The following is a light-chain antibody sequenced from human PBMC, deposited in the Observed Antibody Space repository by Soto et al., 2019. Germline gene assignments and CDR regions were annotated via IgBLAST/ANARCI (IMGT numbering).Light chain of an antibody. V-gene: IGKV3-20*01. Sequence: TQSPATLSVSPWDRATLSFMASQSVNKAYLVWYQVKPGQAPRRLIYGASNRATGIPDRFSGSGSGTDFTLTISRLEPEDFAVYYCQQYGSSGTFGQGTKVDIK. CDR1: QSVNKAY. CDR2: GAS. CDR3: QQYGSSGT. J-gene: IGKJ1*01.